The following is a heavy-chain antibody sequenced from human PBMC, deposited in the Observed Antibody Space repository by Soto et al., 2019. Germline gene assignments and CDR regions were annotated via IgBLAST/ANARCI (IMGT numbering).Heavy chain of an antibody. CDR2: IYHSGST. V-gene: IGHV4-4*02. CDR1: GGSISSSNW. D-gene: IGHD3-9*01. CDR3: ARHSAVLRYFDWLSPFDY. Sequence: SETLSLTCAVSGGSISSSNWWSWVRQPPGKGLEWIGEIYHSGSTNYNPSLKSRVTISVDKSKNQFSLKLSSVTAADTAMYYCARHSAVLRYFDWLSPFDYWGQGTLVTVSS. J-gene: IGHJ4*02.